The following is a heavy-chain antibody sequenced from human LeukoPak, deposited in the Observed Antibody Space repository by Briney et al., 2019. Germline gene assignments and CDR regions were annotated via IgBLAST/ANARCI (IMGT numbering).Heavy chain of an antibody. D-gene: IGHD4-23*01. J-gene: IGHJ4*02. CDR3: ARGSYGGISFDY. V-gene: IGHV4-59*07. CDR2: IYYSGST. CDR1: GGSISSYY. Sequence: SDTLSLTCTVSGGSISSYYWSWIRQPPGKGLDWIGYIYYSGSTNYNPSLKSRVTISVDTSKNQFSLKLSSVTAADTAVYYCARGSYGGISFDYWGQGTLVTVSS.